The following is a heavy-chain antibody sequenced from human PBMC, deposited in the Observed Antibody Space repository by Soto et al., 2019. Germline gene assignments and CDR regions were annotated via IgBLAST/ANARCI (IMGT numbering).Heavy chain of an antibody. D-gene: IGHD3-22*01. CDR3: ARTPIIAVAGQCYYDSSGYPPDY. Sequence: PSETLSLTCAVYGGSFSGYYWSWIRQPPGKGLEWIGEINHSGSTNYNPSLKSRVTISVDTSKNQFSLKLSSVTAADTAVYYCARTPIIAVAGQCYYDSSGYPPDYWGQGTLVTVSS. CDR2: INHSGST. J-gene: IGHJ4*02. V-gene: IGHV4-34*01. CDR1: GGSFSGYY.